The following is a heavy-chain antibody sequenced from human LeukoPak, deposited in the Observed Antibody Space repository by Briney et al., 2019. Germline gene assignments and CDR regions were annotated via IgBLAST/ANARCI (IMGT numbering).Heavy chain of an antibody. CDR1: GFTFSSYG. CDR2: ISYDGSNK. V-gene: IGHV3-30*18. D-gene: IGHD3-9*01. CDR3: AKSPLRYFDWLSGNPVYYFDY. Sequence: GGSLRLSCAASGFTFSSYGMHWVRQAPGKGLEWVAVISYDGSNKYYADSVKGRFTISRDNSKNTLYLQMNSLRAEDTAVYYCAKSPLRYFDWLSGNPVYYFDYWGQGTLVTVSS. J-gene: IGHJ4*02.